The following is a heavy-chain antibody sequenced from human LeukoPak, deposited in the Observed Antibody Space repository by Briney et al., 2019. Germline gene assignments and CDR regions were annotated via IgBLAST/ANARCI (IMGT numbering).Heavy chain of an antibody. J-gene: IGHJ4*02. V-gene: IGHV3-23*01. CDR2: TSGSGGST. D-gene: IGHD3-10*01. CDR3: AKGGGSGSSLFQFDY. CDR1: GFTLSSYG. Sequence: RGTLRLSCAASGFTLSSYGMSWVRQAPGKGLEWVSATSGSGGSTYYADSVKGRFTISTDNSKNTLYMQMNSLRAEDTAVYYCAKGGGSGSSLFQFDYWGQGTLVTVSS.